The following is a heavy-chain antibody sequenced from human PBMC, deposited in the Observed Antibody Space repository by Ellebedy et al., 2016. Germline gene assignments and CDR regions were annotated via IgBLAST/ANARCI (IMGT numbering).Heavy chain of an antibody. CDR1: GGSISSGDYY. J-gene: IGHJ4*02. Sequence: SETLSLTXTVSGGSISSGDYYWSWIRQPPGKGLEWIGYIYYSGSTYYNPSLKSRVTISVDTSKNQFSLKLSSVTAADTAVYYCARRAIFPRGFDYWGQGTLVTVSS. CDR3: ARRAIFPRGFDY. V-gene: IGHV4-30-4*01. D-gene: IGHD3-9*01. CDR2: IYYSGST.